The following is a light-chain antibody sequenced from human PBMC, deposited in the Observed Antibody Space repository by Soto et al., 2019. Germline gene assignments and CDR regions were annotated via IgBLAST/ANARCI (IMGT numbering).Light chain of an antibody. CDR3: QQFGSSSWT. Sequence: ESVLTQSPGTLSLSPGEKTTVSCRASQSVSSSYLAWYQQKPGQAPRLLIYGASSRATGIPDRFSGSGSGTDFILTVSRQEPEDFAVYYCQQFGSSSWTFGQGTKVEIK. V-gene: IGKV3-20*01. CDR2: GAS. J-gene: IGKJ1*01. CDR1: QSVSSSY.